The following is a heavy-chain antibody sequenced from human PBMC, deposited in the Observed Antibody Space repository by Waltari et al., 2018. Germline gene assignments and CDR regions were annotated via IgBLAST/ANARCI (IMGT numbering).Heavy chain of an antibody. J-gene: IGHJ4*02. D-gene: IGHD6-13*01. V-gene: IGHV4-34*01. CDR3: ARLDLNKYQQLVVFDY. Sequence: QVQLQQWGAGLLKPSETLSLTCAVYGGSFSGYYWSWIRQPPGKGLEWIGEINHSGSTNYNPSLKSRVTISVDTSKNQFSLKLSSVTAADTAVYYCARLDLNKYQQLVVFDYWGQGTLVTVSS. CDR1: GGSFSGYY. CDR2: INHSGST.